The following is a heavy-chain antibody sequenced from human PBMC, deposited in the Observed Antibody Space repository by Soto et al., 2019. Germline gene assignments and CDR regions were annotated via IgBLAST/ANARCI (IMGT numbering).Heavy chain of an antibody. D-gene: IGHD4-4*01. CDR3: ARGRGDYSNYYYYYYMDV. CDR1: GGSISSSSYY. Sequence: SETLSLTCTVSGGSISSSSYYWGWIRQPPGKGLEWIGSIYYSGSTYYNPSLKSRVTISVDTSKNQFSLKLSSVTAADTAVYYCARGRGDYSNYYYYYYMDVWGKGTTVTVSS. J-gene: IGHJ6*03. V-gene: IGHV4-39*01. CDR2: IYYSGST.